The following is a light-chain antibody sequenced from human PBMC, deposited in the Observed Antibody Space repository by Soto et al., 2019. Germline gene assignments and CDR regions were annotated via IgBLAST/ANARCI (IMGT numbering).Light chain of an antibody. CDR1: HGISSY. V-gene: IGKV1-9*01. CDR2: AAS. CDR3: QQLNSYPT. J-gene: IGKJ4*01. Sequence: DIQLTQSPSFLSASVGDRVTITCRASHGISSYLAWYQQKPGKAPKLLIYAASTLQSGVPSRFSGSGSGTEFTLTISSLQPEDFATHYCQQLNSYPTFGGGTKVDIK.